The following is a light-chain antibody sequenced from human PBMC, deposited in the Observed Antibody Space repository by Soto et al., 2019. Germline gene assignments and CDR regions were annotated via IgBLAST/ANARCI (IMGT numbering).Light chain of an antibody. CDR3: QQYYSYPRA. V-gene: IGKV1-39*01. CDR2: AAS. CDR1: QSIRNY. Sequence: DIQMTQSPSSLSASVGDRVTITCRASQSIRNYLNWYQQKPGKAPKLLIYAASTLQSGVPSRFSGSGSGTDFTLTISCLQSEDFATYYCQQYYSYPRAFGQGTKVDIK. J-gene: IGKJ1*01.